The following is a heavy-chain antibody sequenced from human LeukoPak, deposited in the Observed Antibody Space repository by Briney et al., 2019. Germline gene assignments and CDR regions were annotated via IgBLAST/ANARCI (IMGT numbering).Heavy chain of an antibody. J-gene: IGHJ4*02. V-gene: IGHV4-39*01. Sequence: PSETLSLTCTVSGRSISSSSSYWGWVRQPPGKGLEWIGSVYYSGSTYYNPSLTSLKSRVTISADTSKNQFSLKVASVTAADTAMYYCVNDFGDHRIDYWGQGTLVTVSS. CDR2: VYYSGST. CDR1: GRSISSSSSY. CDR3: VNDFGDHRIDY. D-gene: IGHD4-17*01.